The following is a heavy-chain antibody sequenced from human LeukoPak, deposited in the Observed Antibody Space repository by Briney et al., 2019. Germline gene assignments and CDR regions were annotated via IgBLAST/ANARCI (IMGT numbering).Heavy chain of an antibody. D-gene: IGHD3-22*01. CDR3: ARGSTYYDSSGQVPFDY. V-gene: IGHV3-74*01. Sequence: GGSLRLSCATSGFIFSSYWMHWVRQAPGKGLVWVSRIKTDGSSTTYADSAKGRFTISRDNAKNTLYLQMNSLRAEDTAVYYCARGSTYYDSSGQVPFDYWGQGTLVTVSS. J-gene: IGHJ4*02. CDR2: IKTDGSST. CDR1: GFIFSSYW.